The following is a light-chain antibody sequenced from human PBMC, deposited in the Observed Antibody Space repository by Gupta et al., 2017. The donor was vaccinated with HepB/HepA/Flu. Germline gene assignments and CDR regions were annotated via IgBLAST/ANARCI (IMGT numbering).Light chain of an antibody. J-gene: IGLJ3*02. CDR1: NIGSKS. Sequence: SYVLTQPPSVSVAPGKTARITCGGNNIGSKSVHWYQQKPGQAPVLVIYYDSDRPSGSPERFSGSNSGNTATLTISRVEAGEEADYYCQVWDSSSDHRGVFGGGTKLTVL. V-gene: IGLV3-21*04. CDR2: YDS. CDR3: QVWDSSSDHRGV.